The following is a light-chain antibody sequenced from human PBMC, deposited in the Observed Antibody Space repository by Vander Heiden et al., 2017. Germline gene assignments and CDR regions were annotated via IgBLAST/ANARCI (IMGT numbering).Light chain of an antibody. V-gene: IGKV1-5*03. CDR2: KAS. Sequence: DLQMTQSPSTLSASEGDSVTTTCRASQSISSWLAWYQQKPGKAPKLLIYKASTLESGVPSRFSGSGSGTEFTLTISSLQPDDFATYYCQQYNSYPGTFGQGTKVDIK. CDR3: QQYNSYPGT. J-gene: IGKJ1*01. CDR1: QSISSW.